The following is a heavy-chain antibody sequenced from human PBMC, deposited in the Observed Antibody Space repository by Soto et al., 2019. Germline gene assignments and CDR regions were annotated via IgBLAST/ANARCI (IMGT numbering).Heavy chain of an antibody. Sequence: QVTLKESGPVLVKPTETLTLTCTVSGFSLSNARMGVSWIRQPPGKALEWLAHIFSNDEKSYSTSLKSRLTIAKDTSKSQVVLTRTNMDPVDTATYYCALYMDTAIVYYYYGMDVWGQGTTVTVSS. J-gene: IGHJ6*02. CDR3: ALYMDTAIVYYYYGMDV. CDR1: GFSLSNARMG. V-gene: IGHV2-26*01. D-gene: IGHD5-18*01. CDR2: IFSNDEK.